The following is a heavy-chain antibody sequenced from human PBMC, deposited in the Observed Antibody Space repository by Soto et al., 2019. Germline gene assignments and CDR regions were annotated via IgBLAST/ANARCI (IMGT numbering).Heavy chain of an antibody. D-gene: IGHD4-17*01. Sequence: PSETLSLTCTVSGGSISSSSYYWGWIRQPPGKGLECIGSIYYSGSTYYNPSLKSRITITADTSKNQFSLKLSSVTAADTAVYYCATVRDYYYYMDVWGKGTTVTVSS. J-gene: IGHJ6*03. CDR2: IYYSGST. V-gene: IGHV4-39*01. CDR3: ATVRDYYYYMDV. CDR1: GGSISSSSYY.